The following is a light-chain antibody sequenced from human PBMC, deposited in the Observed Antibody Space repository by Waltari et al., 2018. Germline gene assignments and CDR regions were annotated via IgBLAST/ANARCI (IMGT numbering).Light chain of an antibody. CDR1: SSDVGGYNF. CDR2: DVT. V-gene: IGLV2-11*01. Sequence: QSALTQPRSVSGSPGQSVTIPCTGTSSDVGGYNFVPWYQQHPGKVPKIMVYDVTKRPSGVPDRFSGSKSGYTASLTISGLQAEDEADYYCSSYAGNYTWMFGGGTKLTVL. J-gene: IGLJ3*02. CDR3: SSYAGNYTWM.